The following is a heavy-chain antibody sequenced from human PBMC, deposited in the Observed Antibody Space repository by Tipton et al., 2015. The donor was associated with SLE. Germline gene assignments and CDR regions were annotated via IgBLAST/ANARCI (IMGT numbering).Heavy chain of an antibody. J-gene: IGHJ4*02. V-gene: IGHV4-59*01. Sequence: TLSLTCTVSDASMNYFYWTWIRQPPGKGLEWIGYIHYSGSTNCDPSLRSRVTISIDTSKSQFSLNLRSVTAADTAVYYCARDLYGGATSLDFWGQGTLVTVSS. CDR2: IHYSGST. CDR1: DASMNYFY. D-gene: IGHD1-26*01. CDR3: ARDLYGGATSLDF.